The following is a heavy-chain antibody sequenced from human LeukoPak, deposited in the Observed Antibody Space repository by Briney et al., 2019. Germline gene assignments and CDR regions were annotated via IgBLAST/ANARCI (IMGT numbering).Heavy chain of an antibody. CDR1: GYTLTELS. Sequence: ASVKVSCTVSGYTLTELSMHWVRQAPGKGLEWMGGFDPEDGETIYAQKFQGRVTMTEDTSTDTAYMELSSLRSEDTAVYYCATDILTGQGDNAFDIWGQGTMVTVSS. V-gene: IGHV1-24*01. CDR2: FDPEDGET. J-gene: IGHJ3*02. CDR3: ATDILTGQGDNAFDI. D-gene: IGHD3-9*01.